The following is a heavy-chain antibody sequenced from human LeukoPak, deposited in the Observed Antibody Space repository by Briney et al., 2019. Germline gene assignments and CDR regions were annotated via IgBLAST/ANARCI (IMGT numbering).Heavy chain of an antibody. CDR3: ARGYDFWSGYEYFDL. J-gene: IGHJ2*01. CDR1: GGSFSGHY. Sequence: SETLSLTCAVYGGSFSGHYWSWIRQPPGKGLEWIGEINHSGSTNYNPSLKSRVTISVDTSKNQFSLKLSSVTAADTAVYYCARGYDFWSGYEYFDLWGRGTLVTVSS. V-gene: IGHV4-34*01. D-gene: IGHD3-3*01. CDR2: INHSGST.